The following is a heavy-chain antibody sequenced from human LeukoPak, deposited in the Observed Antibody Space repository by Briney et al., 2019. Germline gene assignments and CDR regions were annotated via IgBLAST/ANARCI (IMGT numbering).Heavy chain of an antibody. CDR1: GGSFSGYY. J-gene: IGHJ6*03. V-gene: IGHV4-30-4*08. CDR2: IYYSGST. D-gene: IGHD1-26*01. Sequence: SETLSLTCAVYGGSFSGYYWSWIRQPPGKGLEWIGYIYYSGSTYYNPSLKSRVTISVDTSKNQFSLKLSSVTAADTAVYYCARGRSNYYYMDVWGKGTTVTVSS. CDR3: ARGRSNYYYMDV.